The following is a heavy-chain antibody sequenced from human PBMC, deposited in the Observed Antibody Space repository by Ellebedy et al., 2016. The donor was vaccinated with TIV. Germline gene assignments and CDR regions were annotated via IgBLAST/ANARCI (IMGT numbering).Heavy chain of an antibody. CDR2: ISAYNGNT. V-gene: IGHV1-18*01. Sequence: ASVKVSXXASGYTFTSYGISWVRQAPGQGLEWMGWISAYNGNTNYAQKLQGRVTMTTDTSTSTAYMKLRSLRSDDTAVYYCARVDSSGYYPPFVHYGMDVWGQGTTVTVSS. D-gene: IGHD3-22*01. J-gene: IGHJ6*02. CDR3: ARVDSSGYYPPFVHYGMDV. CDR1: GYTFTSYG.